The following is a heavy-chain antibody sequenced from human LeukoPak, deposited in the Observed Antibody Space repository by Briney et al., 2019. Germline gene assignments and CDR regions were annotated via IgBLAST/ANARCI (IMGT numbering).Heavy chain of an antibody. D-gene: IGHD3-10*01. CDR2: ISSSSSYI. CDR3: ARDGITMRILEY. Sequence: PGGSLRLSCAASGFTFSSYSMNWVRQAPGKGLEWVSSISSSSSYIYYADSVKGRFTISRDNAKNSLYLQMNSLRAEDTAVYYCARDGITMRILEYWGQGTVVTASS. V-gene: IGHV3-21*01. CDR1: GFTFSSYS. J-gene: IGHJ4*02.